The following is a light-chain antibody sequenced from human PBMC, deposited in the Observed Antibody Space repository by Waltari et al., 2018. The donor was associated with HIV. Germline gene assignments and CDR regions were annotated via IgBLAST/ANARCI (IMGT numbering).Light chain of an antibody. Sequence: SYEVTQPLSLSVALGQTATITCEGDYIGTKNVHWYLQKPGQAPVLVMFMDNKRPSGVPERFSGSNSGNTATLTISSAQADDEGDYCCHVWDSGTVFGPGTRVTVL. CDR3: HVWDSGTV. J-gene: IGLJ1*01. V-gene: IGLV3-9*01. CDR2: MDN. CDR1: YIGTKN.